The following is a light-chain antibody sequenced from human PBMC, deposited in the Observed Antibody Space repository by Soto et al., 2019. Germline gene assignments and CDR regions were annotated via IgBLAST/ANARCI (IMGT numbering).Light chain of an antibody. J-gene: IGKJ1*01. V-gene: IGKV3-20*01. Sequence: EIVLTQSPGTMSLSPGERVTLSCRASQTVTRGYLAWYQQKPGQAPGLLIYGASIRATGIPDRFSGSGSGTDFTLTISRLEPEDFAVYYCQQYGTSPRTFGQGTKVDIK. CDR2: GAS. CDR3: QQYGTSPRT. CDR1: QTVTRGY.